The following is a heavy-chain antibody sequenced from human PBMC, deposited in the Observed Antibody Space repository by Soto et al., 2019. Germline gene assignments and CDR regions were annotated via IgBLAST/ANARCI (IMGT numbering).Heavy chain of an antibody. CDR2: IYYSGST. Sequence: QVQLQESGPGLVKPSQTLSLTCTVSGGSISSGGYYWSWIRQHPGKGLEWIGYIYYSGSTYYNPSLTIRVTISVDTSKTQYSLKLSSVTAADTAVYYCAREGPATENWFDPWGQGTLVTVSS. CDR1: GGSISSGGYY. V-gene: IGHV4-31*03. J-gene: IGHJ5*02. CDR3: AREGPATENWFDP. D-gene: IGHD2-2*01.